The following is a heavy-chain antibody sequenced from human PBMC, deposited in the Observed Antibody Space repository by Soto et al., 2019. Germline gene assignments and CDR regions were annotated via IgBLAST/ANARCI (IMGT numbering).Heavy chain of an antibody. CDR3: AKEAGDH. J-gene: IGHJ4*03. CDR2: IIPIFGIK. V-gene: IGHV1-69*01. CDR1: GGTFNTYA. D-gene: IGHD3-10*01. Sequence: QMQLVQSGAEVKERGSSVKISCKTSGGTFNTYALTWVRQAPGQGLEWIGGIIPIFGIKNVAQRFQGRVTINADESLTTAYMEMTSRRSDDTAVYYWAKEAGDHWGHGTLVTVSS.